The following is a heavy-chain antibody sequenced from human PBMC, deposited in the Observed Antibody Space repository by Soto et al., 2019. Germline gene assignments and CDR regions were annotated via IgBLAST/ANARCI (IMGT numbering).Heavy chain of an antibody. CDR3: ARVGGNSAEVRAYYFDY. CDR2: INHSGST. J-gene: IGHJ4*02. Sequence: SETLSLTCAVYGGSFSGYYWSWIRQPPGKGLEWIGEINHSGSTNYNPSLKSRVTISVDTSKNQFSLKLSSVTAADTAVYYCARVGGNSAEVRAYYFDYWGQGTLVTVSS. V-gene: IGHV4-34*01. D-gene: IGHD3-3*01. CDR1: GGSFSGYY.